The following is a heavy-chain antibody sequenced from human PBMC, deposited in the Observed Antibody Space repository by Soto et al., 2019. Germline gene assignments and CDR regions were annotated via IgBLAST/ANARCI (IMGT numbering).Heavy chain of an antibody. D-gene: IGHD3-10*01. CDR2: IFPDDSDI. Sequence: GASLKISCKASGFTFTDYRIGCLRQMPGKGLEWMGIIFPDDSDIKYSTSFQGQVIISADRSITTAYLQMSSLKASDTAIYYCAKLPPRAQSLVRYYFDYWGQGTPVTVSS. CDR3: AKLPPRAQSLVRYYFDY. V-gene: IGHV5-51*01. CDR1: GFTFTDYR. J-gene: IGHJ4*02.